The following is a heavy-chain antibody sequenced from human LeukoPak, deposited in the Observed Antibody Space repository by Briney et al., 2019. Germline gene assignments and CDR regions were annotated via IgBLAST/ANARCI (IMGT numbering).Heavy chain of an antibody. Sequence: TSVKVSCKASGFTFTSSAVQWVRQARGQRLEWIGWIVVGSGNTNYAQKFQEGVTITRDMSTSTAYMELSSLRSEDTAVYYCAAGLTPGDYGLVVWGQGTRLTVSS. J-gene: IGHJ6*01. CDR3: AAGLTPGDYGLVV. D-gene: IGHD7-27*01. CDR2: IVVGSGNT. V-gene: IGHV1-58*01. CDR1: GFTFTSSA.